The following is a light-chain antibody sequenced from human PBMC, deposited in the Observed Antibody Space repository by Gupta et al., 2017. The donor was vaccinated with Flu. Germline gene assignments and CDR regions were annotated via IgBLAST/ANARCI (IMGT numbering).Light chain of an antibody. CDR1: NIGFKS. Sequence: GGDNIGFKSVDWYQQKPGQAPVLVVYDDFDRPSGSPERFSGSNSGDTATLTISGAEAGDEADYYCQVWDSRSDQSVFGSGTKVTV. V-gene: IGLV3-21*02. CDR3: QVWDSRSDQSV. J-gene: IGLJ1*01. CDR2: DDF.